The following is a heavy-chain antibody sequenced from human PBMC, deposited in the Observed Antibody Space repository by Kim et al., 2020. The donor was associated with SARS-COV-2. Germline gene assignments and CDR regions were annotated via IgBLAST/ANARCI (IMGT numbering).Heavy chain of an antibody. Sequence: GGSLRLSCAASGFTVSSNDMSWVRQAPGKGLEWVSVIYSGGSTYYADSLKGRFTISRDNSKNTLYLQMNSLRAEDTAVYYCSRDVYGEAGRTLDAFDIWGQGTLVTVSS. CDR3: SRDVYGEAGRTLDAFDI. D-gene: IGHD6-13*01. J-gene: IGHJ3*02. V-gene: IGHV3-53*01. CDR2: IYSGGST. CDR1: GFTVSSND.